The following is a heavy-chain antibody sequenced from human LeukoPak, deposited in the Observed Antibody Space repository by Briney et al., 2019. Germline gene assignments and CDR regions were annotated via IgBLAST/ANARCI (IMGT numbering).Heavy chain of an antibody. CDR1: GFTFSTYA. CDR3: ARDSSGYYDF. CDR2: ISGSGGGT. V-gene: IGHV3-23*01. Sequence: GGSLRLSCAASGFTFSTYAMGWVRQAPGKGLEWVSGISGSGGGTYYADSVRGRFTISRDNSKNTLYLQMNSLRAEDTAVYYCARDSSGYYDFWGQGTLVTVSS. D-gene: IGHD3-22*01. J-gene: IGHJ4*02.